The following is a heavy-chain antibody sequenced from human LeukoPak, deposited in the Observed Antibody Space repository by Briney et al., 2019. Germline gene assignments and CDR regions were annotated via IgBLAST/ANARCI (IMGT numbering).Heavy chain of an antibody. D-gene: IGHD6-13*01. CDR2: ISHSGST. J-gene: IGHJ4*02. Sequence: PSQTLSLTCTVSGGSISSADYYWTWIRQPPGKGLEWIGYISHSGSTNYNPSLKSRVTISVDTSKNQFSLKLSSVTAADTAVYYCARGSIAAAGTSPFDYWGQGTLVTVSS. V-gene: IGHV4-30-2*01. CDR1: GGSISSADYY. CDR3: ARGSIAAAGTSPFDY.